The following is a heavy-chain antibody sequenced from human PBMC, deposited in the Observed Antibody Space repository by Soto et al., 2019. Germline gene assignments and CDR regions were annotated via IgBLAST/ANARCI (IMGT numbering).Heavy chain of an antibody. CDR1: GFTFSSYD. J-gene: IGHJ5*02. CDR2: IGTAGDT. V-gene: IGHV3-13*04. D-gene: IGHD3-10*01. CDR3: ARGVTMVRGVIIDWFDP. Sequence: EVQVVESGGGLVQPGGSLRLSCAASGFTFSSYDMHWVRQATGKGLEWVSTIGTAGDTYYPGSVKGRFTISRENAKNSLYLQMNSLSAGDTAVYYCARGVTMVRGVIIDWFDPWGQGTLVTVSS.